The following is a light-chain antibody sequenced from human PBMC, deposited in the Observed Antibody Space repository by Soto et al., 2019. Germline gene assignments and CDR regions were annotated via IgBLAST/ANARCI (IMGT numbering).Light chain of an antibody. Sequence: SYELTQPPSVSVAPGKTARITCGGSSIGSKSVHWYQQRRGQAPVLVIYYDSDRPSGIPERFSGSNSGNTATLTTSRVEAGDQADYYCQVWDSSSDHPGVFGTGTKLTVL. J-gene: IGLJ1*01. V-gene: IGLV3-21*04. CDR3: QVWDSSSDHPGV. CDR2: YDS. CDR1: SIGSKS.